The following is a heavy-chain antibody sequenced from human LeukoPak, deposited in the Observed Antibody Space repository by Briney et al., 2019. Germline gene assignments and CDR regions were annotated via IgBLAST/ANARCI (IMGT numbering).Heavy chain of an antibody. CDR1: GGSISSYY. CDR2: IYYSGST. D-gene: IGHD6-19*01. J-gene: IGHJ4*02. V-gene: IGHV4-59*08. Sequence: SETLSLTCTVSGGSISSYYRSWIRQPPGKGLEWIGYIYYSGSTNYNPSLKSRVTISVDTSKNQFSLKLSSVTAADTAVYYCARNEAVAGILGYWGQGTLVTVSS. CDR3: ARNEAVAGILGY.